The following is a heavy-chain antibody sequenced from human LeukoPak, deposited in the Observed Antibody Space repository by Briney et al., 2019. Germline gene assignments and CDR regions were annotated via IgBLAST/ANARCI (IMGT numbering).Heavy chain of an antibody. D-gene: IGHD4-17*01. Sequence: PGGSLRLSCAASGFTFSSYWMSWVRQAPGKGLEWVANIKQDGSEKYYVDSVKGRFTISRDNAKNSLYLQMNSLRAEDTAVYYCARDKLGDYDEGGAFDIWGQGTMVTVSS. CDR3: ARDKLGDYDEGGAFDI. CDR2: IKQDGSEK. V-gene: IGHV3-7*01. CDR1: GFTFSSYW. J-gene: IGHJ3*02.